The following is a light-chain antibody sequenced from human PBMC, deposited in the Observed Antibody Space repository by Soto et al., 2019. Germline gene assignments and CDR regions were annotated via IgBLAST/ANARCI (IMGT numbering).Light chain of an antibody. J-gene: IGKJ1*01. Sequence: DMQMTESPSTLSASVGDRVTITCRASQSISVYLNWYQQKPGKAPKLLIYKASTLKSGVPSRFSGSGSGTEFTLTISSLQPDDFATYYCQHYNSYSDAFGQGTKVDIK. CDR2: KAS. CDR3: QHYNSYSDA. CDR1: QSISVY. V-gene: IGKV1-5*03.